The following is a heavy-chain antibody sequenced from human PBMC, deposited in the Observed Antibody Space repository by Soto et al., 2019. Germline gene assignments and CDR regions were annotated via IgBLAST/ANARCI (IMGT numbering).Heavy chain of an antibody. V-gene: IGHV3-7*05. CDR1: GFTFSSYW. J-gene: IGHJ4*02. CDR2: IKQDGSEK. CDR3: ARGKNGYGLTYYFDY. D-gene: IGHD5-18*01. Sequence: GGSLRLSCAASGFTFSSYWMSWVRQAPGKGLEWVANIKQDGSEKYYVDSVKGRFTISRDNAKNSLYLQMNSLRAEDTAVYYCARGKNGYGLTYYFDYWGQGTLVTVSS.